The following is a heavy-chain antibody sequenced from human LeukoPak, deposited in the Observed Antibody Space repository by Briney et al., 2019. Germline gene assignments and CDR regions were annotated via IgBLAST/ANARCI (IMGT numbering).Heavy chain of an antibody. J-gene: IGHJ4*02. V-gene: IGHV1-8*01. CDR2: MNPNSGNT. CDR1: GYTSTSYD. Sequence: GASVKVSCKASGYTSTSYDINWVRQATGQGLEWMGWMNPNSGNTGYAQKFQGRVTMTRNTSISTAYMELSSLRSEDTAVYYCARGRAYYYDSSGYKNWGQGTLVTVSS. CDR3: ARGRAYYYDSSGYKN. D-gene: IGHD3-22*01.